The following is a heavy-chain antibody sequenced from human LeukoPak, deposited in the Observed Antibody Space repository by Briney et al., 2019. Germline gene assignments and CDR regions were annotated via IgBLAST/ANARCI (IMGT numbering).Heavy chain of an antibody. CDR3: ARDLGYSGFDWAP. D-gene: IGHD5-12*01. Sequence: SETLSLTCTVSGYSINSGHYWGWIRQPPGKRLEWIGSISYNGNTYYNPTLKSRIIISVDTSKNQFSLNLTSVTAADAAVYYCARDLGYSGFDWAPGGQGTLVTVSS. CDR1: GYSINSGHY. V-gene: IGHV4-38-2*02. J-gene: IGHJ5*02. CDR2: ISYNGNT.